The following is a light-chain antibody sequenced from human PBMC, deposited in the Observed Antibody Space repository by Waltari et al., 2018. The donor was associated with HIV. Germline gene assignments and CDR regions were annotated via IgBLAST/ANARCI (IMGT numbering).Light chain of an antibody. CDR3: QQRSNWPLT. CDR1: QSVGSN. Sequence: ALTQSPAPLSSSPGASATLSCRASQSVGSNLAWYQQKPGQAPRLLIYEAAMRATDSPARFSGSGSGTDCTLTISSLEPEDFAVYYCQQRSNWPLTFGGGTKVEIK. CDR2: EAA. J-gene: IGKJ4*01. V-gene: IGKV3-11*01.